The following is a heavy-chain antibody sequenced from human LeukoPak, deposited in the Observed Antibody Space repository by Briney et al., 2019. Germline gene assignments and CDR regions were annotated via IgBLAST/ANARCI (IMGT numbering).Heavy chain of an antibody. CDR1: GSIFTSYW. V-gene: IGHV5-51*01. D-gene: IGHD2-15*01. CDR3: ARHCAGGSCADY. Sequence: GASLKISCKGSGSIFTSYWIGGVRQLPGKGLEWMGIIYPGDSDTRYSPSFQGQVTISADKSISTAYLQWSSLKASDTAMYYCARHCAGGSCADYWGQGTLVTVSS. CDR2: IYPGDSDT. J-gene: IGHJ4*02.